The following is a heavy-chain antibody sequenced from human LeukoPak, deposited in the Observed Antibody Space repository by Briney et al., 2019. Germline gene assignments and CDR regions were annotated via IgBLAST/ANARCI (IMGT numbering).Heavy chain of an antibody. CDR3: ATTPRDEGGGFDI. CDR1: ADSISTSNYY. J-gene: IGHJ3*02. Sequence: SETLSLTCTVSADSISTSNYYWGWIRQPPGKGLEWIGSVYYTGRTYDNPSLKSRVTISVDTSKNQFSLKLNSVTAADTAVYYCATTPRDEGGGFDIWGQGTMVTVSS. CDR2: VYYTGRT. D-gene: IGHD3-16*01. V-gene: IGHV4-39*01.